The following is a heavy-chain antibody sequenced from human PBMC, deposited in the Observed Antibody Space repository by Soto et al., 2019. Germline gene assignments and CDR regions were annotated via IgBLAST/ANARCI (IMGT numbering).Heavy chain of an antibody. CDR3: AREGALYDYVWGSYRPGRYFDY. J-gene: IGHJ4*02. D-gene: IGHD3-16*02. Sequence: SETLSLTCAVHGGSFSGYYWSWIRQPPGKGLEWIGEINHSGSTNYNPSLKSRVTISVDTSKNQFSLKLSSVTAADTAVYYCAREGALYDYVWGSYRPGRYFDYWGQGTLVTVSS. CDR1: GGSFSGYY. V-gene: IGHV4-34*01. CDR2: INHSGST.